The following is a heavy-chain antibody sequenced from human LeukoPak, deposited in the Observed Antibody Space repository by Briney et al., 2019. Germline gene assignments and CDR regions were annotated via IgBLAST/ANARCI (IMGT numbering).Heavy chain of an antibody. V-gene: IGHV1-2*02. CDR2: INPNSGGT. CDR1: GYTFTGYY. D-gene: IGHD3-22*01. Sequence: ASVKVSCEASGYTFTGYYMHWVRQAPGQGLEWMGWINPNSGGTNYAQKFQGRVTMTRDTSISTAYMELSRLRSDDTAVYYCARLLFRYYYDSSGYYPDAFDIWGQGTMVTVSS. J-gene: IGHJ3*02. CDR3: ARLLFRYYYDSSGYYPDAFDI.